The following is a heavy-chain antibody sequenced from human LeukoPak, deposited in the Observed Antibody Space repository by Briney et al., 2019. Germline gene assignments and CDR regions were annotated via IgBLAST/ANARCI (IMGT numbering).Heavy chain of an antibody. V-gene: IGHV4-30-4*01. CDR1: GGSISSGDYY. J-gene: IGHJ4*02. CDR3: ARDRGCDSQVDY. CDR2: IYYSGST. Sequence: PSQTLSLTCTVSGGSISSGDYYWSWIRQPPGKGLEWIGYIYYSGSTYYNPSLKSRVTISVDTSKNQFSLKLSSVTAADTAVYYCARDRGCDSQVDYWGQGTLVTVSS. D-gene: IGHD2-15*01.